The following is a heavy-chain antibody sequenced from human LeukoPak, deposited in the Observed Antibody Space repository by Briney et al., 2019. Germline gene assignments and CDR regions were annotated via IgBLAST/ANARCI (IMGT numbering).Heavy chain of an antibody. V-gene: IGHV3-9*01. Sequence: GRSLRLSCAASGFTFDDYAMHWVRQAPGKGLEWVSGISWNSGSIGYADSVKGRFTISRDNAKNSLYLQMNSLRAEDTAVYYCARASMVRGVITSPDYYGMDVWGQGTTVTVSS. CDR3: ARASMVRGVITSPDYYGMDV. CDR2: ISWNSGSI. J-gene: IGHJ6*02. CDR1: GFTFDDYA. D-gene: IGHD3-10*01.